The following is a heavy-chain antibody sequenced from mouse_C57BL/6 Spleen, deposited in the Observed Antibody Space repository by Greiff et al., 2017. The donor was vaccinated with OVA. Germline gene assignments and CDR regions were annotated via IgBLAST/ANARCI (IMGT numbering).Heavy chain of an antibody. D-gene: IGHD1-1*01. V-gene: IGHV5-9-1*02. J-gene: IGHJ1*03. CDR3: TRAGYYGSSYGYFDV. CDR1: GFTFSSYA. Sequence: DVQLQESGEGLVKPGGSLKLSCAASGFTFSSYAMSWVRQTPEKRLEWVAYISSGGDYIYYADTVKGRFTISRDNARNTLYLQMSSLKSEDTAMYYGTRAGYYGSSYGYFDVWGTGTTVTVTS. CDR2: ISSGGDYI.